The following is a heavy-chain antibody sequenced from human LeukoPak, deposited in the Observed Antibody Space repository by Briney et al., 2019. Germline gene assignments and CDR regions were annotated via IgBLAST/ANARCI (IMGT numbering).Heavy chain of an antibody. CDR1: GFTFSNSG. J-gene: IGHJ3*02. CDR3: ARSLRNAFDI. Sequence: SGGTLRLSCAASGFTFSNSGMNWVRQAPGKGLEWVSTISASGDSTYYADSVKGRFTSSRDNANNSLYLQMNSLRAEDTAVYYCARSLRNAFDIWGQGTMVTVSS. D-gene: IGHD3-3*01. V-gene: IGHV3-23*01. CDR2: ISASGDST.